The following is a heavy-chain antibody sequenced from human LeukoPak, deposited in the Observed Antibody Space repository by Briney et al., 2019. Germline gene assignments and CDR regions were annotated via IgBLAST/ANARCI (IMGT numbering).Heavy chain of an antibody. CDR3: ARVGYYYDSSTYSDGFDM. CDR1: GFTLRSYS. CDR2: ISSSSTYI. J-gene: IGHJ3*02. D-gene: IGHD3-22*01. Sequence: GGSLRLSCAASGFTLRSYSMNWVRQAPGKWLEWVSSISSSSTYIYYADSVKGRFTISRDNAKNSLYLQMNSLRAEDTAVYYCARVGYYYDSSTYSDGFDMWGQGTMVTVSS. V-gene: IGHV3-21*01.